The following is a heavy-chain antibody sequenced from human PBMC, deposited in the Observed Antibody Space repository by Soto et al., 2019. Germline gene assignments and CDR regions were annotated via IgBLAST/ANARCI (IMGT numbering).Heavy chain of an antibody. Sequence: VASVKASCKASGYTFTTYGISWVRQAPGQGLEWMGWISPYNGTTKYAEKFQGEMTMTTDTATSTAYMDLRSLRSDDTAVYYCARDGERDTGLNFYYYLHGMDAWGQGTRVTVS. J-gene: IGHJ6*02. D-gene: IGHD1-1*01. CDR1: GYTFTTYG. CDR3: ARDGERDTGLNFYYYLHGMDA. CDR2: ISPYNGTT. V-gene: IGHV1-18*04.